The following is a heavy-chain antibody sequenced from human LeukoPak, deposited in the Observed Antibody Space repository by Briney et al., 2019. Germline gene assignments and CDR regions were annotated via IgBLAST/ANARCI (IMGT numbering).Heavy chain of an antibody. CDR1: GYTFTSYG. Sequence: ASVKVSCKASGYTFTSYGISWVRQAPGQGLEWMGWISAYNGNTNYAQKLQGRVTMTTDTSTSTAYMELRSLRSDDTAVYYCARLWSTDCSGGTCPHQPNYWGQGILVTVSS. D-gene: IGHD2-15*01. CDR3: ARLWSTDCSGGTCPHQPNY. V-gene: IGHV1-18*01. J-gene: IGHJ4*02. CDR2: ISAYNGNT.